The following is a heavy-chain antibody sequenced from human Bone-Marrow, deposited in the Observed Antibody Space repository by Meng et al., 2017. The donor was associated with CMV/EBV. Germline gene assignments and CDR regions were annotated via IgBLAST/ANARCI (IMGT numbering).Heavy chain of an antibody. CDR2: IYHSGST. V-gene: IGHV4-38-2*02. D-gene: IGHD3-10*01. J-gene: IGHJ5*02. Sequence: SETLSLTCTVSGYSISSGYYWGWIRQPPGKGLEWIGSIYHSGSTYYNPSLKSRVTISVDTSKNQFSLKLSSVTAADTAVYYCARVGYAVRGGDWFDPWGQGTLVTASS. CDR3: ARVGYAVRGGDWFDP. CDR1: GYSISSGYY.